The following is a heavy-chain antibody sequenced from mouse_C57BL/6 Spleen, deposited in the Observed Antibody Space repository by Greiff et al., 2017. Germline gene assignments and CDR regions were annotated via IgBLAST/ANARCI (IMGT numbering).Heavy chain of an antibody. J-gene: IGHJ2*01. D-gene: IGHD2-3*01. CDR2: IDPETGGT. V-gene: IGHV1-15*01. CDR1: GYSFTDYE. Sequence: VQLQQSGAELVRPGASVTLSCKASGYSFTDYEMHWVKQTPVHGLEWIGAIDPETGGTAYNQKFKGKAILTADKASSTAYMQLRSLTSEDSAVYYWSSLYDGYYVLDYWGQGTTLTVSS. CDR3: SSLYDGYYVLDY.